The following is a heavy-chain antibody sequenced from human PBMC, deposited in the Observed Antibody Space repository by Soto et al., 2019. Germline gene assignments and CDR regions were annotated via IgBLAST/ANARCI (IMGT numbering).Heavy chain of an antibody. V-gene: IGHV1-18*01. J-gene: IGHJ5*02. CDR3: ARVVRGLHQTDDNWFDP. D-gene: IGHD3-10*01. CDR1: GYTFTSYG. CDR2: ISAYNGNT. Sequence: ASVKVSCKASGYTFTSYGISWVRQAPGQGLEWMGWISAYNGNTNYAQKLQGRVTMTTDTSTSTAYMELRSLRSDDTAVYYCARVVRGLHQTDDNWFDPWGQGTLVTVSS.